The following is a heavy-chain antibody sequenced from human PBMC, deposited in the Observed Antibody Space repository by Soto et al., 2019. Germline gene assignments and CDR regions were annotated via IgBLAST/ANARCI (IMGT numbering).Heavy chain of an antibody. Sequence: SETLSLTSAVYGLYFSGYYWSWIRQPPGKGLEWIGEINHSGSTNYNPSLKSRVTISVDTSKNQFSLKLSSVTAADTAVYYCARVLYSSSWYLDYWGQGTLVTVSS. CDR1: GLYFSGYY. V-gene: IGHV4-34*01. CDR2: INHSGST. J-gene: IGHJ4*02. D-gene: IGHD6-13*01. CDR3: ARVLYSSSWYLDY.